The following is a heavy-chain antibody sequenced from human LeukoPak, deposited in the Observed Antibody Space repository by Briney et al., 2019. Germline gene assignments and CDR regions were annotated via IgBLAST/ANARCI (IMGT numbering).Heavy chain of an antibody. D-gene: IGHD2-15*01. V-gene: IGHV3-74*01. CDR1: GFTFTNYW. Sequence: GGSLRLSCVVSGFTFTNYWMQWVRQVPGKGLVWVARMDSDGTSIIHADSVKGRFTISRDNAENTLYLQMNSLRPENTALYYCARSQSGVFDVWGQGTMVIVSS. J-gene: IGHJ3*01. CDR3: ARSQSGVFDV. CDR2: MDSDGTSI.